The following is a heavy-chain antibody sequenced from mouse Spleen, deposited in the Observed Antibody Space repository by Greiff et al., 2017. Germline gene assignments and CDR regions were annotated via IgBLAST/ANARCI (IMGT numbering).Heavy chain of an antibody. D-gene: IGHD2-3*01. Sequence: DVMLVESGGGLVQPGGSLKLSCAASGFTFSDYYMYWVRQTPEKRLEWVAYISNGGGSTYYPDTVKGRFTISRDNAKNTLYLQMSRLKSEDTAMYYCARYDGYYLDYWGQGTTLTVSS. J-gene: IGHJ2*01. CDR1: GFTFSDYY. V-gene: IGHV5-12*01. CDR2: ISNGGGST. CDR3: ARYDGYYLDY.